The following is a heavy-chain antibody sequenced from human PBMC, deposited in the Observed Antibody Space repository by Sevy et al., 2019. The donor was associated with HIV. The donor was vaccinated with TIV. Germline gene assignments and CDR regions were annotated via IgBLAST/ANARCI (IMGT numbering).Heavy chain of an antibody. J-gene: IGHJ4*02. CDR1: GKTLSDLS. D-gene: IGHD3-22*01. Sequence: ASVKVSCKVSGKTLSDLSMHWVRQAPGKGLEWMGSFDPEDGETLYAQNFRARVTMTEDTSTDTAYMELSSLRSEDTAVYYCATTKDYYDSSGHPFDYWGQGSLVTVSS. CDR2: FDPEDGET. V-gene: IGHV1-24*01. CDR3: ATTKDYYDSSGHPFDY.